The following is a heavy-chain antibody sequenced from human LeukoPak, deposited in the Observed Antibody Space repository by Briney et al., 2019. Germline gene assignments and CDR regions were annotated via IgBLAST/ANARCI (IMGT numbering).Heavy chain of an antibody. V-gene: IGHV3-30-3*01. J-gene: IGHJ4*02. CDR2: ISYDGSNK. CDR1: GSIFSSYA. CDR3: ASSIPRYYDSSGTDY. D-gene: IGHD3-22*01. Sequence: GGSLRLSCAASGSIFSSYAMHWVRQAPGKGLEWVAIISYDGSNKYYADSVKGRFTISGDKSKNTLYLQMNSLRAEDTAVYYCASSIPRYYDSSGTDYWGQGTLVTVSS.